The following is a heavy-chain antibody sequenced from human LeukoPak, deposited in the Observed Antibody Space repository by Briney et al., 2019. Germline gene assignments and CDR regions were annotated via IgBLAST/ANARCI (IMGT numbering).Heavy chain of an antibody. Sequence: SVKVSCKASGGTFSSYTISWVRQAPGQGLGWMGRIIPILGIANYAQKFQGRVTITADKSTSTAYMELSSLRSEDTAVYYCARGVPSDYDILTGSYYFDYWGQGTLVTVSS. CDR1: GGTFSSYT. J-gene: IGHJ4*02. D-gene: IGHD3-9*01. V-gene: IGHV1-69*02. CDR2: IIPILGIA. CDR3: ARGVPSDYDILTGSYYFDY.